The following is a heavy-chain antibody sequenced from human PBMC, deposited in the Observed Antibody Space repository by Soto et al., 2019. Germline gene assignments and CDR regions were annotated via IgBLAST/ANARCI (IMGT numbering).Heavy chain of an antibody. D-gene: IGHD1-1*01. J-gene: IGHJ4*02. CDR2: VSGGAGST. CDR1: GFTFRTYT. CDR3: AKSPRNWNAYAFDC. Sequence: PGGSLRLSCISSGFTFRTYTMNWVRQAPGKWLEWVSAVSGGAGSTYYADSVKGRFTISRDNSQNTLYLQMNSLRAEDTAVYYCAKSPRNWNAYAFDCWGQGTLVTAPQ. V-gene: IGHV3-23*01.